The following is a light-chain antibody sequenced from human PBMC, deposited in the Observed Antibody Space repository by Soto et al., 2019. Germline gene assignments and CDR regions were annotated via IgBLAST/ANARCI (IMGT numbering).Light chain of an antibody. CDR2: EVS. CDR1: SNDIGYYNY. J-gene: IGLJ3*02. Sequence: QSALTQPASVSGSPGQSITISCTGTSNDIGYYNYVSWYQQHPGKAPKLMIYEVSNRPSGVSNRFSGSKSGNMASLTISGLQAEDEADYYCSSYTTSATLVFGGGTKLTVL. CDR3: SSYTTSATLV. V-gene: IGLV2-14*01.